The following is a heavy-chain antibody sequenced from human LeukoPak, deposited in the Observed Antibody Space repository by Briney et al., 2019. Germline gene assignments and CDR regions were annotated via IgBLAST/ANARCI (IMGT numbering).Heavy chain of an antibody. V-gene: IGHV3-21*01. CDR1: GFTFSSYS. CDR3: ARGYSGSYYENDY. CDR2: ISSSSSYI. J-gene: IGHJ4*02. D-gene: IGHD1-26*01. Sequence: GRSLRLSCAASGFTFSSYSMNWVRQAPGKGLEWVSSISSSSSYIYYADSVKGRFTISRDNAKNSLYLQMNSLRAEDTAVYYCARGYSGSYYENDYWGQGTLVTVSS.